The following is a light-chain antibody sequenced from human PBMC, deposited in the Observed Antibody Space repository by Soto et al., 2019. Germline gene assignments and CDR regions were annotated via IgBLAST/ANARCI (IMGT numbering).Light chain of an antibody. J-gene: IGKJ4*01. CDR1: QSISSY. CDR2: AAS. Sequence: DIQMTQYPSSLCASVGDRVTITCRASQSISSYLNWYQQKPGKAPKLLIYAASSLQSGVPSRFSGSGSGTDFTLTISSLQPEDFATYYCQQSYSTPLTFGGGTKVDIK. CDR3: QQSYSTPLT. V-gene: IGKV1-39*01.